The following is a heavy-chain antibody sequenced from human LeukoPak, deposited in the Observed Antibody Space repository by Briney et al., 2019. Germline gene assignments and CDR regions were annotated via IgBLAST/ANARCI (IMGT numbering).Heavy chain of an antibody. CDR3: SRDGLDYYGSGSYRGFDY. V-gene: IGHV3-30*04. CDR2: ISYDGSNK. J-gene: IGHJ4*02. CDR1: GFTFSSYA. Sequence: PGRSLRLSCAASGFTFSSYAMHWVRQAPGKGLEWVAVISYDGSNKYYADSVKGRFTISRDDSKSIAYLQIHSLKSEDTAVYYCSRDGLDYYGSGSYRGFDYWGQGTLVTVSS. D-gene: IGHD3-10*01.